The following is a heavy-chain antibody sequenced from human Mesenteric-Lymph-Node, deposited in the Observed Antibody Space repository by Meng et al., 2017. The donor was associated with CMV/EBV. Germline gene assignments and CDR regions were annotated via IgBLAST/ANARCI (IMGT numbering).Heavy chain of an antibody. CDR1: GGSISYSSYY. CDR3: ARATPEYFQH. CDR2: IYFSGST. Sequence: SETLSLTCTVSGGSISYSSYYWGWIRQPPGKGLEWIGSIYFSGSTHYNPSLKSRVTISVDTSKNQFSLKLTSVTAADTAVYYCARATPEYFQHWGQGTLVTVSS. V-gene: IGHV4-39*07. J-gene: IGHJ1*01.